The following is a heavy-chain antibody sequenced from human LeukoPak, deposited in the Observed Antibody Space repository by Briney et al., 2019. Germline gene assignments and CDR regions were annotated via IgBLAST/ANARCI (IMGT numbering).Heavy chain of an antibody. V-gene: IGHV4-34*01. CDR2: INHSGST. Sequence: SETLSLTCAVYGGSFSGYYWSWIRQPPGKGLEWIGEINHSGSTNYNPSLRSRVTISVDTSKNQFSLKLSSVTAADTAVYYCARVSLGSGSKNWGQGTLVTVSS. D-gene: IGHD3-10*01. CDR3: ARVSLGSGSKN. CDR1: GGSFSGYY. J-gene: IGHJ4*02.